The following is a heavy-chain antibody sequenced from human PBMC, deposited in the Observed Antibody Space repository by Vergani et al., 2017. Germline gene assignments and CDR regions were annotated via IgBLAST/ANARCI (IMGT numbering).Heavy chain of an antibody. V-gene: IGHV3-30-3*01. CDR1: GFTFSSYA. D-gene: IGHD2-21*02. CDR3: ARFGAAYCGGDCYFGGMDV. J-gene: IGHJ6*02. Sequence: QVQLVESGGGVVQPGRSLRLSCAASGFTFSSYAMHWVRQAPGKGLEWVAVISYDGSNKYYADSVKGRFTISRDNSKNTLYLQMNSLRAEDTAVYYCARFGAAYCGGDCYFGGMDVWGQGTTVTVSS. CDR2: ISYDGSNK.